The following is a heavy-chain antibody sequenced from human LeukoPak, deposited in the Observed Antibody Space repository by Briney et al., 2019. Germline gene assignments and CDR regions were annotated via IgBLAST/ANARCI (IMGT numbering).Heavy chain of an antibody. CDR2: IYPGDSDT. CDR1: GYNFTSYW. V-gene: IGHV5-51*01. J-gene: IGHJ4*02. D-gene: IGHD3-22*01. CDR3: ARHGSRRNYYDSSGYYYY. Sequence: GESLQISVKCSGYNFTSYWIGGVRQLPGKGGEWMGIIYPGDSDTRNSPSFQGQVPISADKPISTAYLQWSSLKASDTAMYYCARHGSRRNYYDSSGYYYYWGQGTLVTVSS.